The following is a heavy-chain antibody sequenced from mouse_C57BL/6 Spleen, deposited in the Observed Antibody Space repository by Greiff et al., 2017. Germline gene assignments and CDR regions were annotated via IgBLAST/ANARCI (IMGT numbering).Heavy chain of an antibody. D-gene: IGHD2-4*01. CDR3: TRYDYDLYYAMDY. CDR2: IDPETGGT. Sequence: QVQLQQSGAELVRPGASVTLSCKASGYTFTDYKMHWVKQTPVHGLEWIGAIDPETGGTAYNQKLKGKAILTADNSSSTAYMEIRSLTSEDSAVYYCTRYDYDLYYAMDYWGQGTSVTVSS. CDR1: GYTFTDYK. J-gene: IGHJ4*01. V-gene: IGHV1-15*01.